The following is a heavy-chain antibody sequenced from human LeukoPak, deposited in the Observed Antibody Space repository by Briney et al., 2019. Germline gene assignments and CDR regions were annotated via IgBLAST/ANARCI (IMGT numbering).Heavy chain of an antibody. CDR2: IYSSGSY. CDR3: ARLFPATGTPYYYIMDV. CDR1: GGSISSYY. D-gene: IGHD6-13*01. V-gene: IGHV4-4*07. J-gene: IGHJ6*02. Sequence: SETLSLTCTVSGGSISSYYWSWIRQPPGKGLEWIGRIYSSGSYNYNPSLKSRVTMSVETSKNQFSLRLSSVTAADTAVYFCARLFPATGTPYYYIMDVWGQGTTVTVSS.